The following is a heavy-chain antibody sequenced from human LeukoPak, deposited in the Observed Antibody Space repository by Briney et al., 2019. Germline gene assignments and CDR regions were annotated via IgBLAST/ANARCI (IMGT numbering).Heavy chain of an antibody. CDR3: ARAWVWVLRGGALEI. Sequence: GGSLRLSCAASGFTFNSYVMSWVRQAPGKGLEWVSAISGGGSSTYYADSVKGRFTISTDNSKNTLYLQMNSLRAEDTAVYFCARAWVWVLRGGALEIWGQGTMVSVSS. CDR2: ISGGGSST. D-gene: IGHD4-17*01. J-gene: IGHJ3*02. CDR1: GFTFNSYV. V-gene: IGHV3-23*01.